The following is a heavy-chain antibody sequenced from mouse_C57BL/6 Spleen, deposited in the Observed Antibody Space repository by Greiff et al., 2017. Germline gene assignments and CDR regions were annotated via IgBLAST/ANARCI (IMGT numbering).Heavy chain of an antibody. J-gene: IGHJ1*03. CDR1: GYSITSGYY. D-gene: IGHD2-12*01. Sequence: EVKLVESGPGLVKPSQSLSLTCSVTGYSITSGYYWNWIRQFPGNKLEWMGYISYDGSNNYNPSLKNRISITRDTSKNQFFLKLNSVTTEDTATYYCARIVTRYFDVWGTGTTVTVSS. V-gene: IGHV3-6*01. CDR3: ARIVTRYFDV. CDR2: ISYDGSN.